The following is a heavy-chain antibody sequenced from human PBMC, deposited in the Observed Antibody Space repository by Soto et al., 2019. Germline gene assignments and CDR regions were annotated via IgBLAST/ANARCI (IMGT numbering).Heavy chain of an antibody. CDR1: GGTFGSYA. CDR2: IIPIPGTA. V-gene: IGHV1-69*01. D-gene: IGHD2-2*01. CDR3: ARSQGSSTSLEIYYYYYYGMDV. Sequence: QVQLVQSGAEVKKPGSSVKVSCKASGGTFGSYAISWVRQAPGPGLEWMGGIIPIPGTANYAQKFQGRVKTAADESTSTAYMELGSRRSEDTDVYYCARSQGSSTSLEIYYYYYYGMDVWGQGTTVTVSS. J-gene: IGHJ6*02.